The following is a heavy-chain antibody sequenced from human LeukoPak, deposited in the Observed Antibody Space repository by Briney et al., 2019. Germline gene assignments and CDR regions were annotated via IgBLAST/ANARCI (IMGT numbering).Heavy chain of an antibody. Sequence: SETLSLTCAVYGGSFSGYYWSWIRRPPGKGLEWIGEINHSGSTNYNPSLKSRVTISVDTSKNQFSLKLSSVTAADTAVYYCARHGSGSVVPVGFDPWGQGTLVTVSS. CDR1: GGSFSGYY. D-gene: IGHD2-15*01. CDR2: INHSGST. V-gene: IGHV4-34*01. CDR3: ARHGSGSVVPVGFDP. J-gene: IGHJ5*02.